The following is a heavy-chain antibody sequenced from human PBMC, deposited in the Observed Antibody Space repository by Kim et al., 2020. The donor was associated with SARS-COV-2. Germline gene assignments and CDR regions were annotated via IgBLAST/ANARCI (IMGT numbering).Heavy chain of an antibody. J-gene: IGHJ4*02. D-gene: IGHD3-9*01. CDR3: ARDPKYFDWLSLDY. V-gene: IGHV1-18*01. Sequence: AQKLQGRVTMTTDTSTSTAYMELRSLRSDDTAVYYCARDPKYFDWLSLDYWGQGTLVTVSS.